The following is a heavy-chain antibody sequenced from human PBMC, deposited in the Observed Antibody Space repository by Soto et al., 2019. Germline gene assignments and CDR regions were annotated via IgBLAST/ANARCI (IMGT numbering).Heavy chain of an antibody. CDR1: GFTFSSYG. D-gene: IGHD5-12*01. J-gene: IGHJ6*03. V-gene: IGHV3-33*01. CDR3: ARVGREATISFDLYYYMDV. Sequence: QVQLVESGGGVVQPGRSLRLSCAASGFTFSSYGMHWVRQAPGKGLEWVAVIWYDGSNKYYADSVKGRFTISRDNSKNTLYLQMNSLRAEDTAVYYCARVGREATISFDLYYYMDVWGKGTTVTVSS. CDR2: IWYDGSNK.